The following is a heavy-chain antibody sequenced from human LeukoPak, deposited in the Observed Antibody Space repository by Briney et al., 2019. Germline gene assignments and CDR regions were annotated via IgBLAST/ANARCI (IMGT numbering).Heavy chain of an antibody. V-gene: IGHV3-7*01. J-gene: IGHJ4*02. CDR3: VKEYSYGYPFDY. CDR2: IKQDGSEK. D-gene: IGHD5-18*01. Sequence: PGGSLRLSCAASGFTFSSYWMSWVRQAPGKGLEWVANIKQDGSEKYYVDSVKGRFTISRDNAKNSLYLQMNSLRAEDTAVYYCVKEYSYGYPFDYWGQGTLVTVSS. CDR1: GFTFSSYW.